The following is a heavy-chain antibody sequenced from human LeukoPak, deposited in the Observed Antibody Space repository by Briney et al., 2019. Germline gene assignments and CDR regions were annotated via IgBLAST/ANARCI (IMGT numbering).Heavy chain of an antibody. D-gene: IGHD3-16*01. CDR1: GGSISSGSHY. CDR3: AASSGVTLGRF. Sequence: SETLSLTCTVSGGSISSGSHYYQWIRQHPGKGLEWIGCIYYTGITSYNPSLKSRVTMSVDTSMNQVSLKVTSLTAADTAVYYCAASSGVTLGRFWGQGALVTVSS. V-gene: IGHV4-31*03. CDR2: IYYTGIT. J-gene: IGHJ4*02.